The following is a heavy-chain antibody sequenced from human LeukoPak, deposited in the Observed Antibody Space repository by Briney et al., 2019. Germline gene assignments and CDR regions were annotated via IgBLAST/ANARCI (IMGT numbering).Heavy chain of an antibody. CDR2: IYYSGST. CDR3: ARLSPFSGSL. CDR1: GVSLSSSSYY. J-gene: IGHJ4*02. D-gene: IGHD1-26*01. V-gene: IGHV4-39*01. Sequence: PSETLSLTCTVSGVSLSSSSYYWGWVPQPPGKGLEWIVSIYYSGSTYYNPSLKSRVTISADTSKNQFSLNLSSVTAADTAVYYCARLSPFSGSLWGQGTLVTVSS.